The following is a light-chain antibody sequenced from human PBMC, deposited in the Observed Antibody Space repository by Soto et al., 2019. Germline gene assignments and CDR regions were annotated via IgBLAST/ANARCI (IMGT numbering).Light chain of an antibody. CDR3: QQYNNWPPTWT. V-gene: IGKV3-15*01. Sequence: EMVMAQSPATLSVSPGESATLSCRASQSLSANLAWYQQKPGQAPRLIIYAASTRATGIPARFSGSGSGTEFILTINSLQPEDFAVYYCQQYNNWPPTWTFGQGTKVDIK. CDR1: QSLSAN. J-gene: IGKJ1*01. CDR2: AAS.